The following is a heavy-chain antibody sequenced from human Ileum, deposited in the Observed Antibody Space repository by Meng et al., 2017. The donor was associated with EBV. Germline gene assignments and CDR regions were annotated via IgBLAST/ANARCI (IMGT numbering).Heavy chain of an antibody. D-gene: IGHD4-17*01. Sequence: QGQRQQCGAGLLKPSETLSLTCAVYGGAFSGYYWSWIRQPPGKVLEWIGEINHSGSTNYNPSLKSRVTISVDTSKNQFSLKLSSVTAADTAVYYCARGRGYGDYGSLYWGQGTLVTVSS. J-gene: IGHJ4*02. CDR2: INHSGST. V-gene: IGHV4-34*01. CDR3: ARGRGYGDYGSLY. CDR1: GGAFSGYY.